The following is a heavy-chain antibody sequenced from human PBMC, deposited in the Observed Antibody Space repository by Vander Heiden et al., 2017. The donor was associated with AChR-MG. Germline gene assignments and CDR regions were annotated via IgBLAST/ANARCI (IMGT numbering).Heavy chain of an antibody. D-gene: IGHD3-9*01. CDR3: ATGLRYDVLTDSWGGFDY. J-gene: IGHJ4*02. CDR2: IRSKIDGGTA. V-gene: IGHV3-15*01. CDR1: GFTFNNAW. Sequence: EGQLVEIGGGLVQPGGSLRLACATSGFTFNNAWMRWVRQAPGKGLEWVGRIRSKIDGGTADYRERVKGRFTISRDDSQKTMYLEMSSLKTEDSAVYYCATGLRYDVLTDSWGGFDYWGQGTVVTVSS.